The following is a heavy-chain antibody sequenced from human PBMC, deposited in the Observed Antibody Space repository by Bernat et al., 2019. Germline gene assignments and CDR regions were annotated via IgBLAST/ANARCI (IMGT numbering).Heavy chain of an antibody. D-gene: IGHD6-13*01. Sequence: EVQLVESGGGLVQPGRSLRLSCTASGFTFGDYAMSWVRQAPGKGLEWVGFIRSKAYGGTTEYAASVKGRFTISRDDSKSIAYLQMNSLRAEDTAVYYCAKDPVATIGVAGYCNGMDVWGQGTTVTVSS. CDR1: GFTFGDYA. V-gene: IGHV3-49*04. J-gene: IGHJ6*02. CDR2: IRSKAYGGTT. CDR3: AKDPVATIGVAGYCNGMDV.